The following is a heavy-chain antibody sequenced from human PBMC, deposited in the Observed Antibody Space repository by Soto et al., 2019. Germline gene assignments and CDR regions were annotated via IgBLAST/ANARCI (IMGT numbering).Heavy chain of an antibody. J-gene: IGHJ6*02. V-gene: IGHV3-53*01. CDR1: GFIVRSNY. D-gene: IGHD3-10*01. CDR3: ARGSGMIRGNYGMDV. Sequence: LRLSCAASGFIVRSNYMTWVRQAPGKGLEWVSVIYSSGNIYYPDSVKGRFTTSRDNSQNTFCLHMNSLRAEDTAVYYCARGSGMIRGNYGMDVWGQGTTVTVT. CDR2: IYSSGNI.